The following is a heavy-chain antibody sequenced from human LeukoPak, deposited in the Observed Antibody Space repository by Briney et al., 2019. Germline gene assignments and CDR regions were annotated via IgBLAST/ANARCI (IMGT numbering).Heavy chain of an antibody. Sequence: GASVKVSCKASGYTFTGYYMHWVRQAPGQGLEWMGRIIPILGIANYAQKFQGRVTITADKSTSTAYMELSSLRSEDTAVYYCARECVPYYDILTGYHRGANDAFDIWGQGTMVTVSS. CDR2: IIPILGIA. J-gene: IGHJ3*02. D-gene: IGHD3-9*01. CDR1: GYTFTGYY. V-gene: IGHV1-69*04. CDR3: ARECVPYYDILTGYHRGANDAFDI.